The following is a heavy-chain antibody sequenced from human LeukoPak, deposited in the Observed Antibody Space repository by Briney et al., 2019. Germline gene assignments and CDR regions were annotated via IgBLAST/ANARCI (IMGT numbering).Heavy chain of an antibody. CDR2: IRYDGSNK. Sequence: PGGSLRLSCAASGFTFSSYGMHWVRQAPGKGLEWGAFIRYDGSNKYYADSVKGRFAISRDNSKNTLYLQMNSLRAEDTAVYYCAKDRPVGGLYRQLVRVYYFDYWGQGTLVTVSS. J-gene: IGHJ4*02. V-gene: IGHV3-30*02. D-gene: IGHD6-6*01. CDR3: AKDRPVGGLYRQLVRVYYFDY. CDR1: GFTFSSYG.